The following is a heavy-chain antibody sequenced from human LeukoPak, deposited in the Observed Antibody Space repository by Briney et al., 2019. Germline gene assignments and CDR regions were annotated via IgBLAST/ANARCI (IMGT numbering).Heavy chain of an antibody. CDR2: IDHGGST. CDR1: DGSFSGYY. J-gene: IGHJ6*03. CDR3: ARQRNSGYEGAYYYYMDV. V-gene: IGHV4-34*01. Sequence: SETLSLTCAVYDGSFSGYYWSWIRQPPGKGLEWIGEIDHGGSTNYNPSLKSRVTISVDTSKNQFSLKLSSVTAADTAVYYCARQRNSGYEGAYYYYMDVWGKGTTVTISS. D-gene: IGHD5-12*01.